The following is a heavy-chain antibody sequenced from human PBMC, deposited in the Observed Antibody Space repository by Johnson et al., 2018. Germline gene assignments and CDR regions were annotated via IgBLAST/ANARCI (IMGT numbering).Heavy chain of an antibody. J-gene: IGHJ3*02. V-gene: IGHV4-59*01. CDR3: ARGNYYDSSGYYRSAFDS. Sequence: QVQLQESGPGLVKPSETLSLTCTVSGGSISSYYWSWLRQPPGKGLEWIGYIYYSGSTNYNPSLKSRVTTPVDTSKNQFSLKLSSLTAADTAVYFCARGNYYDSSGYYRSAFDSWGQGTMVTVSS. CDR2: IYYSGST. CDR1: GGSISSYY. D-gene: IGHD3-22*01.